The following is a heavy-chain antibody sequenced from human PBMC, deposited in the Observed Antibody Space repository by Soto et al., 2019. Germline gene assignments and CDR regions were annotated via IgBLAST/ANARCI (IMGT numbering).Heavy chain of an antibody. CDR2: ISSSSSII. Sequence: EVQLVESGGGLVQPGGSLRLSCAASGFTFSSYSMNWVRQAPGKGLEWVSYISSSSSIIYYADSVKGRFPISRDNAKNSLYLQMNSLRAEDTAVYYCESDGAGSYWIWFDPWGLGTQVTVSS. CDR1: GFTFSSYS. V-gene: IGHV3-48*01. J-gene: IGHJ5*02. CDR3: ESDGAGSYWIWFDP. D-gene: IGHD3-10*01.